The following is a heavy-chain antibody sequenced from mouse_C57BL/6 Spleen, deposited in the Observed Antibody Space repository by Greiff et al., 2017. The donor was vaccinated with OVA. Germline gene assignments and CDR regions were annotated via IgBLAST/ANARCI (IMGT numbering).Heavy chain of an antibody. J-gene: IGHJ3*01. CDR2: IHPNSGST. D-gene: IGHD1-1*01. Sequence: VQLQQPGAELVKPGASVKLSCKASGYTFTSYWMHWVKQRPGQGLEWIGMIHPNSGSTNYNEKFKSKATLTVDKSSSTACMQLSSLTSEDSAVYYCARQAVVAKFAYWGQGTLVTVSA. CDR1: GYTFTSYW. CDR3: ARQAVVAKFAY. V-gene: IGHV1-64*01.